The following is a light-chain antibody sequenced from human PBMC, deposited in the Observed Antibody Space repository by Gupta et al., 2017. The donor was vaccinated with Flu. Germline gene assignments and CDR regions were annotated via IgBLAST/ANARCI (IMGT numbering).Light chain of an antibody. J-gene: IGLJ3*02. Sequence: SGTTSCPGTGSDVGGYDYVSWYQQHPGKAPKLMIYDVTKRPSGVPDRFSGSKSGNTASLTISGLQAEDEADYYCCSYAGSYSLMFGGGTKVTAL. V-gene: IGLV2-11*03. CDR3: CSYAGSYSLM. CDR1: GSDVGGYDY. CDR2: DVT.